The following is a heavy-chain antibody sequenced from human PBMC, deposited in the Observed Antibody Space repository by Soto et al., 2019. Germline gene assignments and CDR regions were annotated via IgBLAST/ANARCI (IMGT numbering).Heavy chain of an antibody. CDR3: ARVGAGGFYYYYGMDV. CDR2: IIPIFGTA. V-gene: IGHV1-69*13. Sequence: SVKVSCKASGGTFSSYAISWVRQAPGQGLEWMGGIIPIFGTANYAQKFQGRVTITADESTSTAYMELSSLRSEDTAVYYCARVGAGGFYYYYGMDVWGQGTTVTVSS. D-gene: IGHD3-3*01. J-gene: IGHJ6*02. CDR1: GGTFSSYA.